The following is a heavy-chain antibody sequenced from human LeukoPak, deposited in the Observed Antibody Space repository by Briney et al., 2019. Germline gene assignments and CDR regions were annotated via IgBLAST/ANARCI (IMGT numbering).Heavy chain of an antibody. V-gene: IGHV3-23*01. J-gene: IGHJ4*02. D-gene: IGHD6-13*01. CDR2: ISGNGRST. Sequence: GGSLRLSCAASGITFNSYAMNWVRQAPGKGPEWVSAISGNGRSTYYADSVKGRFTISRDTSKNTLYLQMDSLRAEDTAVYYCAKQVKASAGTEGVFDYWGQGTLVTVSS. CDR1: GITFNSYA. CDR3: AKQVKASAGTEGVFDY.